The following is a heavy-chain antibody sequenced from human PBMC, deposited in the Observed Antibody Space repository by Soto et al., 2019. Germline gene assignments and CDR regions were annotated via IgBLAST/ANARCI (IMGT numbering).Heavy chain of an antibody. CDR1: GFTFDDYA. D-gene: IGHD6-13*01. CDR3: AKQADSSWFDY. V-gene: IGHV3-9*01. Sequence: GWSLRLSCAASGFTFDDYAMHWVRQAPGKGLEWVSGISWNSGSIGYADSVKGRFTISRDNAKNSLYLQMNSLRAEDTALYYCAKQADSSWFDYWGQGTLVTVSS. J-gene: IGHJ4*02. CDR2: ISWNSGSI.